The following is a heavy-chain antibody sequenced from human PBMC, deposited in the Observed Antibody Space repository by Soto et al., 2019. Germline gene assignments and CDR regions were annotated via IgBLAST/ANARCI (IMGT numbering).Heavy chain of an antibody. J-gene: IGHJ4*02. CDR3: ARNIYCSSTSCQDYGY. CDR2: IYYSGST. D-gene: IGHD2-2*01. V-gene: IGHV4-61*01. CDR1: GGSVSSGSYY. Sequence: KPSETLSLTCTVSGGSVSSGSYYWSWIRQPPGKGLEWIGYIYYSGSTNYNPSLKSRVTISVDTSKNQFSLKLSSVTAADTAVYYCARNIYCSSTSCQDYGYWGQGTLVTAPQ.